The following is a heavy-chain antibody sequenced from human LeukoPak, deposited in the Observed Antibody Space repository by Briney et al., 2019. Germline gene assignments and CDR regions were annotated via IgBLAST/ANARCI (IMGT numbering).Heavy chain of an antibody. Sequence: ASVKVSCKASGGTFSSYAISWVRQAPGQGLEWMGGIIPIFGTANYAQKFQGRVTITRDTSASTAYMELSSLRSEDTAVYYCARDRNSYDYFDYWGQGTLVTVSS. CDR3: ARDRNSYDYFDY. CDR1: GGTFSSYA. D-gene: IGHD5-18*01. CDR2: IIPIFGTA. J-gene: IGHJ4*02. V-gene: IGHV1-69*05.